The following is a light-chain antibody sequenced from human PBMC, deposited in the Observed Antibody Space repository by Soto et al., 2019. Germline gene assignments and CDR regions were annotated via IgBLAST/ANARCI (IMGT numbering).Light chain of an antibody. CDR2: AAS. J-gene: IGKJ3*01. Sequence: DMQLTQSPSFLSASIGDRVTITCRASQGISSYLAWYQQRPGKAPNLLLYAASTLQSEVPSRFGGSGCGTVFTLTISSLQPEYFATYYFQQLNSYPFTFGPGTKVDI. CDR1: QGISSY. V-gene: IGKV1-9*01. CDR3: QQLNSYPFT.